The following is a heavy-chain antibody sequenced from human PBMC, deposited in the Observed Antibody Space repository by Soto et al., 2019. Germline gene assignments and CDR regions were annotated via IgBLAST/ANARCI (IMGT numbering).Heavy chain of an antibody. CDR2: ISGSGGST. V-gene: IGHV3-23*01. J-gene: IGHJ4*02. CDR3: AKDMLLGFLEWLGRITFDY. CDR1: GFTFSSYA. Sequence: EVQLLESGGGLVQPGGSLRLSCAASGFTFSSYAMSWVRQAPGKGLEWVSAISGSGGSTYYADSVKGRFTISRDNSKNTLYLQMNSLRAEDTAVYYCAKDMLLGFLEWLGRITFDYWGQGTLVTVSS. D-gene: IGHD3-3*01.